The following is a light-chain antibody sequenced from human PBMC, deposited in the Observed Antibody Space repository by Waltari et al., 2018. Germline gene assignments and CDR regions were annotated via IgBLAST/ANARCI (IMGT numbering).Light chain of an antibody. Sequence: EIVLTQSPGTLSLSPGDRATLSCRASQSVGRSLAWYQQKPGQAPRLLIYGASSRATGVPDRFSGSGSGTDFSLTISRLEAEDFAVYYCQHYVRLPVTFGQGTKVEIK. V-gene: IGKV3-20*01. CDR3: QHYVRLPVT. CDR1: QSVGRS. J-gene: IGKJ1*01. CDR2: GAS.